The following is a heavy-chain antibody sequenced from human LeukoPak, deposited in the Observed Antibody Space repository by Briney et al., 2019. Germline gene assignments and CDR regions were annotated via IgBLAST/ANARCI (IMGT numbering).Heavy chain of an antibody. Sequence: GESLKISCKGSEYSFTNYWIGWVRQMPGRGLEWMGIIYPGDSDSRYSPSFQGQVTFSADKSISTAYLQWSSLKASDTAMYYCARRQGYSVFDYWGQGTLVIVS. CDR1: EYSFTNYW. V-gene: IGHV5-51*01. J-gene: IGHJ4*02. D-gene: IGHD3-16*02. CDR3: ARRQGYSVFDY. CDR2: IYPGDSDS.